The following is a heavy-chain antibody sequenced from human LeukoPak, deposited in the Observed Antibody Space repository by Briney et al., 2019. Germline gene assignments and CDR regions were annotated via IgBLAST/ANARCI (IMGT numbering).Heavy chain of an antibody. CDR3: ARARGGSESYGMDV. V-gene: IGHV3-48*04. J-gene: IGHJ6*02. CDR2: ISSSSSTI. Sequence: GGSLRLSCAASGFTFSSYSMNWVRQAPGKGLEWVSYISSSSSTIYYADSVKGRFTISRDNAKNSLYLQMNSLRAEDTALYYCARARGGSESYGMDVWGQGTTVIVSS. CDR1: GFTFSSYS. D-gene: IGHD3-10*01.